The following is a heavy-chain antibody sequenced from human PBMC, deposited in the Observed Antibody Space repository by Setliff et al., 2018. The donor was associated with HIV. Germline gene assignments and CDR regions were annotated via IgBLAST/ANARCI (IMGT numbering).Heavy chain of an antibody. Sequence: SETLSLTCAVYGGSFSGYYWNWIRQPPGKGLEWIGNIYHDGKTNYNPSLKSRVTISVGASKSQFSLHLTSVTVADTAIYYCAGYTTTWFAPYWGQGTLVTVSS. CDR3: AGYTTTWFAPY. D-gene: IGHD3-10*01. CDR1: GGSFSGYY. CDR2: IYHDGKT. V-gene: IGHV4-34*01. J-gene: IGHJ4*02.